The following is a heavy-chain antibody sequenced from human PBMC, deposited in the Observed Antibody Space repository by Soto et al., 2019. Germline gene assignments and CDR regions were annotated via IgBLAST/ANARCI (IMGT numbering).Heavy chain of an antibody. CDR2: TYNSVST. D-gene: IGHD3-22*01. Sequence: PSETLSLTCTVSGGSISRGGYYWSWIRQNPGKGLEWIGYTYNSVSTYYNPSLKSRVTISVDTSKNQFSLKLSSVTAADTAVYYCASSETYYYDSIGYIPLDAFDIWGQETMVTVSS. CDR3: ASSETYYYDSIGYIPLDAFDI. CDR1: GGSISRGGYY. V-gene: IGHV4-31*03. J-gene: IGHJ3*02.